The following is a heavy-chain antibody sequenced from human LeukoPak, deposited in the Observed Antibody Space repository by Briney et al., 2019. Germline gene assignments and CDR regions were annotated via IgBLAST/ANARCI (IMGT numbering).Heavy chain of an antibody. V-gene: IGHV3-30-3*01. Sequence: GGSLRLSCAASGFTFSSYAMHWVRQAPGKGLEWVAVISYDGSNKYYADSVKGRFTISRDNSKNTLYLQMNSLRAEDTAVYYCARDYLGDHQYYDFWSGYYLQGWFDPWGQGTLVTVSS. J-gene: IGHJ5*02. CDR1: GFTFSSYA. D-gene: IGHD3-3*01. CDR2: ISYDGSNK. CDR3: ARDYLGDHQYYDFWSGYYLQGWFDP.